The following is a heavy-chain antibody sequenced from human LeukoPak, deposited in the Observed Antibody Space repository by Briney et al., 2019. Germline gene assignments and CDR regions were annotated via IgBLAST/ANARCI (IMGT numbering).Heavy chain of an antibody. V-gene: IGHV4-61*02. D-gene: IGHD6-6*01. CDR1: GGSISSGSYS. CDR3: ARDAGYSSSSEGWSYYYYMDV. Sequence: PSETLSLTCSVSGGSISSGSYSWGWIRQPAGKGLEWIGRFYTSGSTNFNPSLRSRVTISVDTSKNQFSLKLSSVTAADTAVYYCARDAGYSSSSEGWSYYYYMDVWGKGTTVTVSS. CDR2: FYTSGST. J-gene: IGHJ6*03.